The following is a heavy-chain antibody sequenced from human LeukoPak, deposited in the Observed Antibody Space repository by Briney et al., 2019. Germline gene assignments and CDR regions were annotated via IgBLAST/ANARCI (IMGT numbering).Heavy chain of an antibody. CDR3: ARDEAAAMVSI. Sequence: PSETLSLTCTVSGGSISSYYWSWIRQPPGKGLEWIGYIYYSGSTNYNPSLKSRVTISVDTSKNQFSLKLSSVTAADTAVYYCARDEAAAMVSIWGQGTLVTVTS. D-gene: IGHD5-18*01. CDR2: IYYSGST. V-gene: IGHV4-59*01. J-gene: IGHJ4*02. CDR1: GGSISSYY.